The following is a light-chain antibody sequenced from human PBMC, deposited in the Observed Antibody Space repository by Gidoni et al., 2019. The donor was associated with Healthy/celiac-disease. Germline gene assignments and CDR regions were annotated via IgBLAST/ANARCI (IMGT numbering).Light chain of an antibody. Sequence: IHIPQSPSSLSASVGDRVTITCQASQDISNCLNWYQQKPGKAPKLLIYDASNLETGVPSRFSGSGSGTDFTFTISSLQPEDIATYYCQQDDNLPRTFXGXTKVXIK. CDR1: QDISNC. CDR2: DAS. CDR3: QQDDNLPRT. J-gene: IGKJ4*01. V-gene: IGKV1-33*01.